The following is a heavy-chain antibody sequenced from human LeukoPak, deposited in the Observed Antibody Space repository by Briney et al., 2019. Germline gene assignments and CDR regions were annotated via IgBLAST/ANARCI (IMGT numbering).Heavy chain of an antibody. CDR3: ATLWFGESPPAEN. CDR2: IIPIFGTA. J-gene: IGHJ4*02. Sequence: GASVKVSCKASGGTFSSYAISWVRQAPGQGLEWMGGIIPIFGTANYAQKFQGRVTITADKSTSTAYMELSSLRSEDTAVYYCATLWFGESPPAENWGQGTLVTVSS. D-gene: IGHD3-10*01. V-gene: IGHV1-69*06. CDR1: GGTFSSYA.